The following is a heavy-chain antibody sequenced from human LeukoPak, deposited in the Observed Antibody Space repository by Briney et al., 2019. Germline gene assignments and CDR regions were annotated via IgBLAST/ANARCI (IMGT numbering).Heavy chain of an antibody. V-gene: IGHV1-69*13. CDR2: IIPIYGRA. CDR3: AGFFYDNSNAAFDI. J-gene: IGHJ3*02. D-gene: IGHD3-22*01. CDR1: GGTFSNYDFTFTSYA. Sequence: ASVKVSCKASGGTFSNYDFTFTSYAITWVRQAPGQGLEWMGGIIPIYGRADYPQKFQGRVTITADESTRTVTMQLSSLGSEDTAVYYCAGFFYDNSNAAFDIWGQGTVVTVS.